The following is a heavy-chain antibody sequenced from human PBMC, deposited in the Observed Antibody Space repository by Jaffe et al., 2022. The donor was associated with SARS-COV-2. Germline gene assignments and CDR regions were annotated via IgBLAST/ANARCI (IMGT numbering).Heavy chain of an antibody. CDR2: FDPEDGET. CDR1: GYTLTELS. V-gene: IGHV1-24*01. D-gene: IGHD2-21*02. CDR3: ATVGRPVDGDCYDRACYYYYGMDV. J-gene: IGHJ6*02. Sequence: QVQLVQSGAEVKKPGASVKVSCKVSGYTLTELSMHWVRQAPGKGLEWMGGFDPEDGETIYAQKFQGRVTMTEDTSTDTAYMELSSLRSEDTAVYYCATVGRPVDGDCYDRACYYYYGMDVWGQGTTVTVSS.